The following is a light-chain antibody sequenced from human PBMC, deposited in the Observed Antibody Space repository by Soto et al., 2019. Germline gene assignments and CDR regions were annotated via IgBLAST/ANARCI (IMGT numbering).Light chain of an antibody. J-gene: IGLJ1*01. CDR1: SSDVGDYNY. V-gene: IGLV2-11*01. Sequence: ALTQPRSVSGSPGQSVTISCTGTSSDVGDYNYVSWYQQHPGKAPKLMIYDVSKRPSGVPDRFSGSKSGNTASLTISGLQAEDEADYYCCSYAGSYTHYVFGTGTKLTVL. CDR2: DVS. CDR3: CSYAGSYTHYV.